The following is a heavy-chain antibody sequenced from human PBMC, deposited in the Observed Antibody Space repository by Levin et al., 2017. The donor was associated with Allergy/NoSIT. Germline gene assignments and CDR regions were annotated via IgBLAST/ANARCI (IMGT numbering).Heavy chain of an antibody. D-gene: IGHD4-17*01. CDR1: GFTFSSYA. CDR2: ISGSGGST. V-gene: IGHV3-23*01. CDR3: AKHIPGDEYGDYVELGY. Sequence: GGSLRLSCAASGFTFSSYAMSWVRQAPGKGLEWVSAISGSGGSTYYADSVKGRFTISRDNSKNTLYLQMNSLRAEDTAVYYCAKHIPGDEYGDYVELGYWGQGTLVTVSS. J-gene: IGHJ4*02.